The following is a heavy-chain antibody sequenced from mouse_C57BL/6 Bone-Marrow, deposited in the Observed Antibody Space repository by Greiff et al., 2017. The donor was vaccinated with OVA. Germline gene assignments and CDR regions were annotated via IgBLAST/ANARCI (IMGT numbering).Heavy chain of an antibody. V-gene: IGHV14-4*01. CDR3: TPIWFPAWFAY. J-gene: IGHJ3*01. D-gene: IGHD2-2*01. CDR2: IDPENGDT. CDR1: GFNIKDDY. Sequence: VTLKESGAELVRPGASVKLSCTASGFNIKDDYMHWVKQRPEQGLEWIGWIDPENGDTEYASKFQGKATITADTSSNTAYLQLSSLTSEDTAVYYRTPIWFPAWFAYWGQGTLVTVSA.